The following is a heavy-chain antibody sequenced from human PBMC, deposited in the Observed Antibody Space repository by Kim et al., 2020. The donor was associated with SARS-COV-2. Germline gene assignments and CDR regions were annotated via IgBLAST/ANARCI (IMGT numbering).Heavy chain of an antibody. Sequence: ASVKVSCKASGYTFTGYYMHWVRQAPGQGLEWMGWINPNSGGTNYAQKFQGRVTMTRDTSISTAYMELSRLRSDDTAVYYCARDKAPHGGIAVYYYYYGMDVWGQGTTVTVSS. V-gene: IGHV1-2*02. CDR3: ARDKAPHGGIAVYYYYYGMDV. CDR1: GYTFTGYY. CDR2: INPNSGGT. D-gene: IGHD6-19*01. J-gene: IGHJ6*02.